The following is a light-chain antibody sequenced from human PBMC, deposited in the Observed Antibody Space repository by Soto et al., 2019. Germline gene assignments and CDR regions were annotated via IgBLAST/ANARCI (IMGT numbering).Light chain of an antibody. CDR2: DAS. V-gene: IGKV1-5*01. CDR1: QSISRW. Sequence: DIQMTQSPSTLSASVGDRVTITCRARQSISRWLAWYQQKPGKAPKLLIYDASILESGVPSRFTGSGSGTEFTLTTGCLQIDDFANYYCQHYNSYSEFTFGPGTKVDIK. CDR3: QHYNSYSEFT. J-gene: IGKJ3*01.